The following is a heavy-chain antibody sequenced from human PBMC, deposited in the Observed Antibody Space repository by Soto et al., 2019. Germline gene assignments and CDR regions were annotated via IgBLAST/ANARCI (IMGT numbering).Heavy chain of an antibody. CDR1: GFTFSSYG. J-gene: IGHJ3*02. Sequence: QVQLVESGGGVVQPGRSLRLSCAASGFTFSSYGMHWVRQAPGKGLEWVALIWYDGSKKYYADSVKGRFTISRDDSKNTLYLQMNSLRAEGTAVYYCARGSEGNAFDIWCQGTMVTVSS. CDR2: IWYDGSKK. D-gene: IGHD3-10*01. V-gene: IGHV3-33*01. CDR3: ARGSEGNAFDI.